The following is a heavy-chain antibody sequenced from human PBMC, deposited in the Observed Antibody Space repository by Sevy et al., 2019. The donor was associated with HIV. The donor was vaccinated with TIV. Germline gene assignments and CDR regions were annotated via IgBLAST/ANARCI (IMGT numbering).Heavy chain of an antibody. J-gene: IGHJ3*02. Sequence: GGSLRLSCAASGFTFDDFAMYWVRQAPGKGLEWVSGITWSSNSIDFADSVKGRFTISRDNAKNSLYLQMNSLRVEDTAFYYCVQGTMVAAMDLYYPLDIWGQGTMVTVSS. D-gene: IGHD5-18*01. CDR1: GFTFDDFA. CDR3: VQGTMVAAMDLYYPLDI. CDR2: ITWSSNSI. V-gene: IGHV3-9*01.